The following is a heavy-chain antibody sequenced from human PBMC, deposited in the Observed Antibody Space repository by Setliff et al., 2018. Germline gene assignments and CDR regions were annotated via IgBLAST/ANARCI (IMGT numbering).Heavy chain of an antibody. CDR1: GGSLRGNAIF. CDR2: IYYTGDP. J-gene: IGHJ6*03. V-gene: IGHV4-39*01. CDR3: ARNVGSRSRGYNYYYYYMDV. D-gene: IGHD3-10*01. Sequence: SETLSLTCTVSGGSLRGNAIFWGWIRQPPGKGLEWIGSIYYTGDPYYNPSLKSRVTMSVDTSRNQLSLKLTSVTAADTAVYYCARNVGSRSRGYNYYYYYMDVWGKGTTVTVSS.